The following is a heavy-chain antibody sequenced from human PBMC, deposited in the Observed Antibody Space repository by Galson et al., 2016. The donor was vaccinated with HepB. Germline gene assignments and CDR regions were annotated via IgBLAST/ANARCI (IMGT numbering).Heavy chain of an antibody. CDR2: IHWNDDK. CDR3: AHRRSGYCNTVNCLYFDY. D-gene: IGHD2-15*01. Sequence: PALVKPTQTLTLTCTFPGFSLSTTGEAVGWTRQPPGKALEWLALIHWNDDKRYSPSLKRRLTITKDTSKHQVVLTVTNMDPVDTATYFCAHRRSGYCNTVNCLYFDYWGQGTLATVSS. CDR1: GFSLSTTGEA. V-gene: IGHV2-5*01. J-gene: IGHJ4*02.